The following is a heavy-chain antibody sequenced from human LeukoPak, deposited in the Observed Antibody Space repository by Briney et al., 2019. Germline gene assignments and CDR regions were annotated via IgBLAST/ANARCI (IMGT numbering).Heavy chain of an antibody. CDR3: ARDSERPPYYYYYMDV. D-gene: IGHD3-10*01. CDR1: GGSISSYH. Sequence: SETLSLTCNVSGGSISSYHWSWIRQPAGKGLEWVGRIYNIGSTNYSPSLKSRVFISVDKSKNLLSLKLISVTAADTAVYFCARDSERPPYYYYYMDVWGRGTTVTVSS. V-gene: IGHV4-4*07. J-gene: IGHJ6*03. CDR2: IYNIGST.